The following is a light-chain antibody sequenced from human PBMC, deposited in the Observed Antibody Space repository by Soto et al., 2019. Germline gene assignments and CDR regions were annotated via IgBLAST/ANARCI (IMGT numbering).Light chain of an antibody. CDR2: GSS. Sequence: IVLTQSPATLSVSPGERVTLSARPSEKFGTNLAWYQQRPGHPPRLLIYGSSTRATGISATFSGSGSRTEFTLTISSLQSEDSAVYYCQQYNNWGLSFGGGTRVEIK. J-gene: IGKJ4*01. V-gene: IGKV3D-15*01. CDR3: QQYNNWGLS. CDR1: EKFGTN.